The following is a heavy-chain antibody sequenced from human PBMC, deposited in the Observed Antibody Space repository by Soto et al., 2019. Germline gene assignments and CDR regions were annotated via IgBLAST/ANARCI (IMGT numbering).Heavy chain of an antibody. CDR2: IYPGDSDT. Sequence: PGESLNISCKGSGYSVTSYWIGWVRQMPGKGLEWMGIIYPGDSDTRYSPSFQGQVTISADKSISTAYLQWSSLKASDTAMYYCASQEMATKNVDAFDIWGQGTMVTVSS. J-gene: IGHJ3*02. CDR3: ASQEMATKNVDAFDI. CDR1: GYSVTSYW. V-gene: IGHV5-51*01. D-gene: IGHD5-12*01.